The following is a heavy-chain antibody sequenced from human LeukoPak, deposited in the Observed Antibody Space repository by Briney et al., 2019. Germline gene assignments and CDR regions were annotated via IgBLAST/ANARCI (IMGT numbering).Heavy chain of an antibody. V-gene: IGHV4-39*07. CDR3: ARDPHSLGLPFDP. Sequence: SETLSLTCTVSGGSISSGDYYWSWIRQPPGKGLEWIGSIYYSGSTYYNPSLKSRVTISVDTSKNQFSLKLSSVTAADTAVYYCARDPHSLGLPFDPWGQGTLVTVSS. J-gene: IGHJ5*02. CDR2: IYYSGST. CDR1: GGSISSGDYY. D-gene: IGHD3-16*01.